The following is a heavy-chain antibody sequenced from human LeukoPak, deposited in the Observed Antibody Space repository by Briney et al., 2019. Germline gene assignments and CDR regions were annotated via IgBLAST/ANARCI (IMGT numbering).Heavy chain of an antibody. D-gene: IGHD3/OR15-3a*01. CDR1: AGFISSDY. Sequence: SETLSLTCTVSAGFISSDYWSWIRQPPGKGLEWIGYIYYSGSTNYNPSLKGRVTISVDTSKNQFSLKLSSVTAADTAVYYCARVGIGYYEVWAPMDYYYYMDVWGKGTTVTVSS. CDR3: ARVGIGYYEVWAPMDYYYYMDV. J-gene: IGHJ6*03. V-gene: IGHV4-59*01. CDR2: IYYSGST.